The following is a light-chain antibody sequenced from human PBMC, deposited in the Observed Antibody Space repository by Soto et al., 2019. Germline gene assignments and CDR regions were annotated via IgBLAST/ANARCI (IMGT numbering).Light chain of an antibody. CDR2: GAS. Sequence: EIVMTQSPATLSVSPGERATLSCRASQSVSSNLAWYQQKPGQAPRLLIYGASTRATGIPARFSGSGSGTELPLTISSLQSEYFAISYCQQYNNWHPWTFGQGTKVQIK. CDR3: QQYNNWHPWT. V-gene: IGKV3-15*01. CDR1: QSVSSN. J-gene: IGKJ1*01.